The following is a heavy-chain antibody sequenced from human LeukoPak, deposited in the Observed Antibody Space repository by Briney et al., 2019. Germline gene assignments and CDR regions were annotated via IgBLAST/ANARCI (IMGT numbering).Heavy chain of an antibody. Sequence: PSEILSLTCTVSGGSISSGDYYWSWIRQPPGKGLEWIGYIYYSGSTYYNPSLKSRVTISVDTSNNQFSPKLSSVTAADTAVYYCAREALRPSRWFDPWGQGTLVTVSS. V-gene: IGHV4-30-4*01. CDR2: IYYSGST. J-gene: IGHJ5*02. CDR1: GGSISSGDYY. D-gene: IGHD4-17*01. CDR3: AREALRPSRWFDP.